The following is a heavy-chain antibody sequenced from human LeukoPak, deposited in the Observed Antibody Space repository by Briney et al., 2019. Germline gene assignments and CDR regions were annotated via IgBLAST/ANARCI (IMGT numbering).Heavy chain of an antibody. J-gene: IGHJ4*02. D-gene: IGHD1-26*01. Sequence: PGGSLRLSCAASGFTFGSYWMSWVRQAPGKGLEWVANIKEDGSEKNYVDSVKGRLTISRDNAKNSLYLQMNSLRAEDTAVYYCARDRVSGSYNYWGQGTLVTVSS. CDR2: IKEDGSEK. V-gene: IGHV3-7*01. CDR1: GFTFGSYW. CDR3: ARDRVSGSYNY.